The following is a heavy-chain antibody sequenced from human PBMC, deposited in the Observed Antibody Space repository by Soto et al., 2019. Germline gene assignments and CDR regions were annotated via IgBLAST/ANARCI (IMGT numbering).Heavy chain of an antibody. J-gene: IGHJ4*02. D-gene: IGHD3-10*01. CDR1: GFTFSSYG. CDR3: AKGLWFGEYYY. CDR2: ISYDGSNK. V-gene: IGHV3-30*18. Sequence: QVQLVESGGGVVQPGRSLRLSCAASGFTFSSYGMHWVRQAPGKGLEWVAVISYDGSNKYYADSVKGRFTISRDNSKNTLYLQMNSLRAEDTAVYYCAKGLWFGEYYYWGQGTLVTVSS.